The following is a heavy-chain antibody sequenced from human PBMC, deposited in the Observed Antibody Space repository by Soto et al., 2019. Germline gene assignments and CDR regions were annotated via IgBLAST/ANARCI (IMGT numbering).Heavy chain of an antibody. Sequence: GGSLLLSCAASVFTFDDYTMHWVRQAPGRGLEWVSLISWDGGSTYYADSVKGRFTISRDNSKNSLYLQMNSLRTEDTALYYCAKDMKLRDYYYYGMDVWGQGTTVTVSS. V-gene: IGHV3-43*01. D-gene: IGHD1-26*01. CDR2: ISWDGGST. CDR3: AKDMKLRDYYYYGMDV. CDR1: VFTFDDYT. J-gene: IGHJ6*02.